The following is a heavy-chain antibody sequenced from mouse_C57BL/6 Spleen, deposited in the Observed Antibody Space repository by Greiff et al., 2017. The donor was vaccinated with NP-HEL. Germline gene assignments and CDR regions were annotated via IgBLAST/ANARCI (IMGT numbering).Heavy chain of an antibody. CDR1: GYTFTDHT. CDR3: ARGLYYDHEGYFDY. CDR2: IYPRDGST. D-gene: IGHD2-4*01. Sequence: VKLVESDAELVKPGASVKISCKVSGYTFTDHTIHWMKQRPEQGLEWIGYIYPRDGSTKYNEKFKGKATLTADKSSSTAYMQLNSLTSEDSAVYFCARGLYYDHEGYFDYWGQGTTLTVSS. V-gene: IGHV1-78*01. J-gene: IGHJ2*01.